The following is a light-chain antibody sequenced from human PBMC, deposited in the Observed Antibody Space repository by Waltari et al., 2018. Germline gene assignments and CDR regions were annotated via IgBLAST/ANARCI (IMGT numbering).Light chain of an antibody. V-gene: IGLV2-23*02. Sequence: QSALTQPASVSGSPGQSITISCTGTSSDVGNYNLVSWYQHHPGKAPKLMIYEVSQRPSGVSNRFSRSKSGNTASLTISGLQPEDETDYYCCSYAGHSTYVFGTGTKVTVL. J-gene: IGLJ1*01. CDR1: SSDVGNYNL. CDR3: CSYAGHSTYV. CDR2: EVS.